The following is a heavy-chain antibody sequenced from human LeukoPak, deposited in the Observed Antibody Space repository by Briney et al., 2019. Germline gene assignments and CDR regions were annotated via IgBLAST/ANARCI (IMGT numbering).Heavy chain of an antibody. Sequence: KPSETLSLTCTVSGGSITNNYWSWIRQPPGKGLEWIGYIYYSGYTNYNPSLKSRVTLSLDTSKNQFSLRLSSVTAADTAVYYCARDLGYCSSTSCNVWFDPWGQGTLVTVSS. CDR1: GGSITNNY. V-gene: IGHV4-59*01. CDR3: ARDLGYCSSTSCNVWFDP. D-gene: IGHD2-2*03. CDR2: IYYSGYT. J-gene: IGHJ5*02.